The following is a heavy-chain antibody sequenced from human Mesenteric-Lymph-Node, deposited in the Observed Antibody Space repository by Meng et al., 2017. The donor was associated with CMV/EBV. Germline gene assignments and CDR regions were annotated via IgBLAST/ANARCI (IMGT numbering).Heavy chain of an antibody. CDR1: GDTFVSYY. D-gene: IGHD2/OR15-2a*01. V-gene: IGHV1-69*02. Sequence: SVKVSCKASGDTFVSYYINWVRQAPGQGPEWMGKIIPLSDGTNYAQKFQGRLTITADKASGTAFMELGSLRSDDTALYYCTGGGSMGINYWGQGTLVTVSS. CDR2: IIPLSDGT. J-gene: IGHJ4*02. CDR3: TGGGSMGINY.